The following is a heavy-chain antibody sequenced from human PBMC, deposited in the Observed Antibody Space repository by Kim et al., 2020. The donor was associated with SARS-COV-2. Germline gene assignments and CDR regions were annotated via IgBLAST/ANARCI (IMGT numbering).Heavy chain of an antibody. CDR3: AMPFSSGSYT. V-gene: IGHV1-3*01. Sequence: ASVKVSCKASGYTFTNYGLHWVCQAPGQRLEWMGWINAATGKTRFSQSFQGRVTITRDTSANTDYMEMSSLRSEDTAVYYCAMPFSSGSYTWGQGTLVTVSS. CDR1: GYTFTNYG. CDR2: INAATGKT. D-gene: IGHD3-22*01. J-gene: IGHJ4*02.